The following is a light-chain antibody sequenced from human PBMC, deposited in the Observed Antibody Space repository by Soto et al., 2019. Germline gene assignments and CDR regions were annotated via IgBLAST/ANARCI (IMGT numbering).Light chain of an antibody. J-gene: IGLJ3*02. CDR1: STDVGNYNY. V-gene: IGLV2-8*01. CDR3: SSYAGSNNWV. Sequence: QSALTQPPSASGSPGQSLTISCTGTSTDVGNYNYVSWYQQHPGKAPKLMISDVNRRPSGVPDRFSGSKSGNTASLTVSGLQAEDEAHYYCSSYAGSNNWVFGGGTKVTVL. CDR2: DVN.